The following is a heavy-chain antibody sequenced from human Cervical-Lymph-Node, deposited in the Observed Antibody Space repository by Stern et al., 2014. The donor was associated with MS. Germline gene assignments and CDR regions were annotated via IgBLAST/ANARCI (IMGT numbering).Heavy chain of an antibody. V-gene: IGHV1-69*01. D-gene: IGHD5-18*01. CDR1: GDTFNNYA. CDR2: IIPVFGTT. J-gene: IGHJ4*02. CDR3: ARDDVEAAMWS. Sequence: VQLVQSGAELKKPGSSVKVSCKTSGDTFNNYAISWVRQAPGQGLEWMGGIIPVFGTTDYAQKFQGRLTITADEPTSTAYMELTSLRFDDTAVYYCARDDVEAAMWSWGQGTLVTVSS.